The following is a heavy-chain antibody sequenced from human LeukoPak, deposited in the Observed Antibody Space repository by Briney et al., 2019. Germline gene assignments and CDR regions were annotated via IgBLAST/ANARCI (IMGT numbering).Heavy chain of an antibody. Sequence: ASVTVSCKASGYTFTSYGISWVRQAPGQGLEWMGWISAYNGNTNYAQKLQGRVTMTTDTSTSTAYMELRSLRSEDTAVYYCATLNIAAAGIIWFDYWGQGTLVTVSS. D-gene: IGHD6-13*01. CDR1: GYTFTSYG. CDR2: ISAYNGNT. V-gene: IGHV1-18*01. CDR3: ATLNIAAAGIIWFDY. J-gene: IGHJ4*02.